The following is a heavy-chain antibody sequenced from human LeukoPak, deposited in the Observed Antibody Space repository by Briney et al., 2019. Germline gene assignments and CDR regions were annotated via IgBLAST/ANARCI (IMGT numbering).Heavy chain of an antibody. CDR3: ARDPGSIAVAGFIDY. Sequence: GGSLRLSCAASGFTFSSYSMNWVRQAPGKGLEWVPSISSSSSYIYYADSVKGRFTISRDNAKNSLYLQMNSLRAEDTAVYYCARDPGSIAVAGFIDYWGQGTLVTVSS. CDR1: GFTFSSYS. D-gene: IGHD6-19*01. V-gene: IGHV3-21*01. CDR2: ISSSSSYI. J-gene: IGHJ4*02.